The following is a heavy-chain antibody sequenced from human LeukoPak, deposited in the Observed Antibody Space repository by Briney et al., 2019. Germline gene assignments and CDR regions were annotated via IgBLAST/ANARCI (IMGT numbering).Heavy chain of an antibody. CDR3: ASGRTNIVVVPATLRNYYFDY. V-gene: IGHV1-69*06. D-gene: IGHD2-2*01. J-gene: IGHJ4*02. CDR2: IMLISGTA. Sequence: SVKVSCKASGGTFSSYDISWVRQAPGQGLEWMGGIMLISGTANYAQKFQGRVTITADKPTNTAYMELSSLRSEDTAVYYCASGRTNIVVVPATLRNYYFDYWGQGTLVTVSS. CDR1: GGTFSSYD.